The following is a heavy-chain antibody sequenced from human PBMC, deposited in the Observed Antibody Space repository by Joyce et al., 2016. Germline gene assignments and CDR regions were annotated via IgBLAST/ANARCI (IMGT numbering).Heavy chain of an antibody. Sequence: QVQLVQSGAEVKKPGASVKVSCKASGYSFISYGITWVRQAPGQGLEVRGGIGGYNGVSDYSQRPQGRVTMTTDRSTSTAHMELRDLRSDDTAIYYCARDRRGGRNRSDTIDWWGQGTLVTVSS. D-gene: IGHD1-14*01. CDR3: ARDRRGGRNRSDTIDW. CDR1: GYSFISYG. J-gene: IGHJ4*01. V-gene: IGHV1-18*01. CDR2: IGGYNGVS.